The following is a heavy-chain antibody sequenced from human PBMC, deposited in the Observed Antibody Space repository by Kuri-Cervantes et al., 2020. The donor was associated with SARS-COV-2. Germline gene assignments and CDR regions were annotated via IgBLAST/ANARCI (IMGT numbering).Heavy chain of an antibody. V-gene: IGHV1-8*03. D-gene: IGHD3-3*01. Sequence: ASVKVSCKASGYTFTSYDINWVRQATGQGLEWMGWMNPNSGNTGYAQKFQGRVTITRNTSISTAYMELGSLRSEDTAVYYCARSVSRTIFGVGNWFDPWGQGTLVTVSS. CDR3: ARSVSRTIFGVGNWFDP. CDR2: MNPNSGNT. J-gene: IGHJ5*02. CDR1: GYTFTSYD.